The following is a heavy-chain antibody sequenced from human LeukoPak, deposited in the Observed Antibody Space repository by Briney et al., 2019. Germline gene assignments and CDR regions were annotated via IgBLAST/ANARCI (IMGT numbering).Heavy chain of an antibody. D-gene: IGHD3-9*01. V-gene: IGHV4-59*08. CDR3: ARLIRYFDWFPFDY. CDR2: IYYSGST. Sequence: SETLSLTCTVSGGSISSYYWSWIRQPPGKGLGWIGYIYYSGSTNYNPSLKSRVTISVDTSKNQFSLKLSSVTAADTAVYYCARLIRYFDWFPFDYWGREPWSPSPQ. J-gene: IGHJ4*02. CDR1: GGSISSYY.